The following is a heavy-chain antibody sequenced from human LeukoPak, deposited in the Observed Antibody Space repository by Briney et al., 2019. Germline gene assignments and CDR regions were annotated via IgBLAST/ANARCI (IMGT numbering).Heavy chain of an antibody. D-gene: IGHD1-26*01. J-gene: IGHJ4*02. Sequence: GGSLRLSCAASGFTFSSYSMNWVRQAPGKGLEWVSSISSSSSYIYYADSVKGRFTISRDNAKNSLYLQMNSLRAEDTAVYYCARGSVSRGWELLYYFDYWGQGTLVTVSS. V-gene: IGHV3-21*01. CDR2: ISSSSSYI. CDR3: ARGSVSRGWELLYYFDY. CDR1: GFTFSSYS.